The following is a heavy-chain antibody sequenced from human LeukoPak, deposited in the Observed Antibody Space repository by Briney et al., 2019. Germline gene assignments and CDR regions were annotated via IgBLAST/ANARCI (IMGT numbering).Heavy chain of an antibody. Sequence: GGFLRLSCAASGFTFSSYGMHWVRQAPGKGLEWVAVISYDGGNKYYADSVKGRFTISRDNSKNTLYLQMNSLRAEDTAVYYCPTSSTSRGMDVWGKGTTVTVSS. J-gene: IGHJ6*04. CDR3: PTSSTSRGMDV. CDR2: ISYDGGNK. D-gene: IGHD2-2*01. V-gene: IGHV3-30*03. CDR1: GFTFSSYG.